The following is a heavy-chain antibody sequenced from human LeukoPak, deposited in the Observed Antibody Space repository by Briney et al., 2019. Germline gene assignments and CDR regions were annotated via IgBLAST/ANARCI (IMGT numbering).Heavy chain of an antibody. Sequence: SVKVSCKASGGTFSSYAISWVRQAPRQGLEWMGRIIPILGIANYAQKFQGRVTITADKSTSTAYMELSSLRSEDTAVYYCARGPRVVVVAATPDWFDPWGQGTLVTVSS. D-gene: IGHD2-15*01. V-gene: IGHV1-69*04. J-gene: IGHJ5*02. CDR2: IIPILGIA. CDR3: ARGPRVVVVAATPDWFDP. CDR1: GGTFSSYA.